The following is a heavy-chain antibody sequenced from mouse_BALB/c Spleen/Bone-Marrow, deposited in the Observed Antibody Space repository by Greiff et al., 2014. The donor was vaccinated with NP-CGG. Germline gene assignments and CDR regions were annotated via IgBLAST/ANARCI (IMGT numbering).Heavy chain of an antibody. J-gene: IGHJ2*01. Sequence: EVKLMESGGGLVQPGGSRGLSCEGSGFTFSGFWLSWVRQTPGKTLEWIGDINADGSAINYAPSIKDRFTIFRDNDKSTLYLQMNNVRSEDTATYFCMRYGGYYFDYWGQGTTLTVSS. CDR3: MRYGGYYFDY. CDR2: INADGSAI. CDR1: GFTFSGFW. V-gene: IGHV11-2*02.